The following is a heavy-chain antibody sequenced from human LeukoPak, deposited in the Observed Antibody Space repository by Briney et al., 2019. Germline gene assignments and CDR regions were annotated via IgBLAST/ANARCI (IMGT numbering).Heavy chain of an antibody. Sequence: PGGSLRLSCAASGFTFSNYPMSCVRQAPGKGLEWVSLITSSGGSTFYADSVKGRFTISRDNSKNTLYLQMNSLRAEDTAVYYCAKRVVVTGATYYFDYWGQGTLVTVSS. CDR3: AKRVVVTGATYYFDY. D-gene: IGHD2-21*02. V-gene: IGHV3-23*01. J-gene: IGHJ4*02. CDR1: GFTFSNYP. CDR2: ITSSGGST.